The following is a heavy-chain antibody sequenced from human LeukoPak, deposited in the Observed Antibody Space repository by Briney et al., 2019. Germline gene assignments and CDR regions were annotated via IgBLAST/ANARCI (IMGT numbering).Heavy chain of an antibody. J-gene: IGHJ4*02. CDR1: GFILSNFA. V-gene: IGHV3-64D*09. Sequence: GGSLRLSCSASGFILSNFAMHWVRQAPGKGLEYVSTITSSGDSTYYADSVKGRFTISRDNSQNTLNLQMSSLRVEDTAVYFCVNFPYSGQGTLVTVSS. CDR3: VNFPY. CDR2: ITSSGDST.